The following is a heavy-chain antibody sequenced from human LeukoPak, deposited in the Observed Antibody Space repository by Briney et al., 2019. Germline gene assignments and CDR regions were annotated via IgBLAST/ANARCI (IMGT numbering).Heavy chain of an antibody. V-gene: IGHV1-46*01. D-gene: IGHD6-6*01. CDR1: GYTFTSYY. CDR2: INPSGGST. J-gene: IGHJ5*02. Sequence: ASVKVSCKASGYTFTSYYMHWVRQAPGQGLEWMGIINPSGGSTSYAQKFQGRVTMTRDTSTSTVYMELSSLRSEDTAVYYCARCPTSIAARPGSKGWFDPWGQGTLVTVSS. CDR3: ARCPTSIAARPGSKGWFDP.